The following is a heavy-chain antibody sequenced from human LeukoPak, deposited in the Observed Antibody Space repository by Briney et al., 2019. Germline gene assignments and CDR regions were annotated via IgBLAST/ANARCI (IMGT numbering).Heavy chain of an antibody. V-gene: IGHV4-4*07. CDR1: GDSISSYY. Sequence: SETLSLTCTVSGDSISSYYWSWIRQPAGKGLEWIGRIYTSGSTNYNPSLKSRVTMSVDTSKNQFSLKLSSVTAADTAVYYCARGRTNDFWSGYSSYYFDYWGQGTLVTVSS. D-gene: IGHD3-3*01. CDR3: ARGRTNDFWSGYSSYYFDY. J-gene: IGHJ4*02. CDR2: IYTSGST.